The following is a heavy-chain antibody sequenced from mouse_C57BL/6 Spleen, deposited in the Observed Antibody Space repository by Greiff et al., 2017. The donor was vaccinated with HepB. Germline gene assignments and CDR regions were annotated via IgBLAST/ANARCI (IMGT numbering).Heavy chain of an antibody. V-gene: IGHV1-61*01. D-gene: IGHD3-2*02. CDR3: ARTAQAPT. CDR2: IYPSDSET. Sequence: VQLQQPGAELVRPGSSVKLSCKASGYTFTSYWMDWVKQRPGQGLEWIGNIYPSDSETHYNQKFKDKATLTVDKSSSTAYMQLSSLTSEDSAVYYCARTAQAPTWGQGTTLTVSS. J-gene: IGHJ2*01. CDR1: GYTFTSYW.